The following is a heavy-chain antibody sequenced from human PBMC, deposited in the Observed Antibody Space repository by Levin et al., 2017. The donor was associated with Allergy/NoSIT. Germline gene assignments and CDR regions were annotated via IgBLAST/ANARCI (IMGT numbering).Heavy chain of an antibody. CDR3: ASTYYYDSSGYYFDY. CDR1: GGTFSSYA. D-gene: IGHD3-22*01. Sequence: SVKVSCKASGGTFSSYAISWVRQAPGQGLEWMGRIIPILGIANYAQKFQGRVTITADKSTSTAYMELSSLRSEDTAVYYCASTYYYDSSGYYFDYWGQGTLVTVSS. J-gene: IGHJ4*02. V-gene: IGHV1-69*04. CDR2: IIPILGIA.